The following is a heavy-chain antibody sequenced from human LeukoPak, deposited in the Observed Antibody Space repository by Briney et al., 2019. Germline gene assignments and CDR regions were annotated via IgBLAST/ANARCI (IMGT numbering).Heavy chain of an antibody. CDR1: GGSFSGYY. J-gene: IGHJ4*02. CDR2: INHSGST. CDR3: ARSRFLNYYDSSGYYYANYYFDY. D-gene: IGHD3-22*01. V-gene: IGHV4-34*01. Sequence: KSSETLSLTCAVYGGSFSGYYWSWIRQPPGKGLEWIGEINHSGSTNYNPSLKSRVTISVDTSKNQFSLKLSSATAADTAVYYCARSRFLNYYDSSGYYYANYYFDYWGQGTLVTVSS.